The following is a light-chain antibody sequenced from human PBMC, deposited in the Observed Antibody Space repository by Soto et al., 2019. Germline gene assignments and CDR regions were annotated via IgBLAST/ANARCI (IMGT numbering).Light chain of an antibody. CDR2: TAS. CDR3: QQSYSTPLT. J-gene: IGKJ4*01. Sequence: DIQLTQSPSFLSASVGDRVTITCRASQGISSYLAWYQQKPGKAPKLLISTASTLQSGVPSRFSGSGSGTDFTLTISSLQPEDFATYYCQQSYSTPLTFGGVTKVDIK. V-gene: IGKV1-39*01. CDR1: QGISSY.